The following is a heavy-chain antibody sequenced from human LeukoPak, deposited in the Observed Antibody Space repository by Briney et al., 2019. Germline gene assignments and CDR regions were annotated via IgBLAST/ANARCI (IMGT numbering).Heavy chain of an antibody. CDR1: GFTFSGYG. J-gene: IGHJ3*01. D-gene: IGHD5-18*01. CDR2: IWYDGSNE. CDR3: AKGIQPSDKNGFDV. V-gene: IGHV3-33*06. Sequence: GRSLSLSCAPSGFTFSGYGMHCVRQAPRKGLEWVAHIWYDGSNEKYADSVKGRFIISRDHSRTALYFQMNSVRAEDTAVYYCAKGIQPSDKNGFDVWGQGTMVTVSS.